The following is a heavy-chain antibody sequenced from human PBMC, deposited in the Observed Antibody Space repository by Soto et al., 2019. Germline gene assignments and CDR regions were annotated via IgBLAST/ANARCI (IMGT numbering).Heavy chain of an antibody. J-gene: IGHJ3*02. CDR1: GYTFTSYG. D-gene: IGHD2-21*02. CDR2: ISAYNGNT. V-gene: IGHV1-18*01. CDR3: ARDQWHIVVVTAPRGAFDI. Sequence: QVQLVQSGAEVKKPGASVKVSCKASGYTFTSYGISWVRQAPGQGLEWMGWISAYNGNTNYAQKLQGRVTMTTDTSTSTAYMELRSLRSDDTAVYYCARDQWHIVVVTAPRGAFDIWGQGTMVTVSS.